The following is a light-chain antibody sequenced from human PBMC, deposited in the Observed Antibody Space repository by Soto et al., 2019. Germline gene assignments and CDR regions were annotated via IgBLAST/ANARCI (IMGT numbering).Light chain of an antibody. CDR3: MQCTHWPWK. J-gene: IGKJ1*01. V-gene: IGKV2-30*02. CDR2: KVS. CDR1: QSLVHSDGIAY. Sequence: VVMPQSPLSLPVALGQPASISCRSNQSLVHSDGIAYFSWFQQRPGRAPRRLIYKVSNLDSGVPARFSGSGSGTDFALKISRVEAEDVGVYYCMQCTHWPWKFGRGTKVDIK.